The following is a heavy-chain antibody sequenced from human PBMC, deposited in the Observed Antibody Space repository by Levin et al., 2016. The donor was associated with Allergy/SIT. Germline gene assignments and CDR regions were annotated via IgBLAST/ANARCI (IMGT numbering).Heavy chain of an antibody. V-gene: IGHV1-8*01. J-gene: IGHJ3*02. CDR2: MNPNSGNT. D-gene: IGHD3-10*01. Sequence: WVRQAPGQGLEWMGWMNPNSGNTGYAQKFQGRVTMTRNTSISTAYMELSSLRSEGTAVYYCARAVRPGYYYGSKSDAFDIWGQGTMVTVSS. CDR3: ARAVRPGYYYGSKSDAFDI.